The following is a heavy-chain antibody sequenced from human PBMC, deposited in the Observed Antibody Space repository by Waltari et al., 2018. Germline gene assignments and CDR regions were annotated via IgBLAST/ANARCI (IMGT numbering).Heavy chain of an antibody. V-gene: IGHV5-51*01. CDR2: NQPRHSLT. D-gene: IGHD3-10*01. Sequence: EVQLVQSGAEVKKPGESLKISCKGSGYSFSNHWIGWVRQMPGQGLEWVGINQPRHSLTRERPSCEGEVTMSVDESASTAYVQWSNLSLSDSAIYYCARLHYYGLGSYSLLPDFHGMDGWGQGTTVTVPS. CDR3: ARLHYYGLGSYSLLPDFHGMDG. CDR1: GYSFSNHW. J-gene: IGHJ6*02.